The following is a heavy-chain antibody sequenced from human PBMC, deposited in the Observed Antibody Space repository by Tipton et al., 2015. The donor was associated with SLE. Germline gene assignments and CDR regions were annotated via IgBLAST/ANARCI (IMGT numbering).Heavy chain of an antibody. CDR2: IYHSGST. J-gene: IGHJ5*02. Sequence: LRLSCTVSGYSISSGYYWGWIRQPPGKGLEWIGSIYHSGSTYYNPSLKSRVTISVDTSKNQFSLKLSSVTAADTAVYYCARSAGYSSGWSHRFDPWGQGTLVTVSS. V-gene: IGHV4-38-2*02. CDR1: GYSISSGYY. D-gene: IGHD6-19*01. CDR3: ARSAGYSSGWSHRFDP.